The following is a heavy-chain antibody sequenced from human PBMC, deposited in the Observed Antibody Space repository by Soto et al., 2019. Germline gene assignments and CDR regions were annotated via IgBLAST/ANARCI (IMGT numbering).Heavy chain of an antibody. V-gene: IGHV4-4*02. J-gene: IGHJ4*02. Sequence: PSETLSLTCAVSGGSISSSNWWSWVRQPPGKGLEWIGEIYHSGSTNYNPSLKSRVTISVDKSKNRFSLKLSSVTAADTAVYYCARVSLLRFLEWTFDYWGQGTLVTVSS. CDR1: GGSISSSNW. CDR3: ARVSLLRFLEWTFDY. D-gene: IGHD3-3*01. CDR2: IYHSGST.